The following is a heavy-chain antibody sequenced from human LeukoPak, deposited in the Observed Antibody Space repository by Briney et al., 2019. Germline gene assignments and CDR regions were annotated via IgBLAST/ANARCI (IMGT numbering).Heavy chain of an antibody. V-gene: IGHV1-46*01. Sequence: ASVKVSCKASGYTLTSYYLHWVRQAPGQGLEWMAIINPSGDTTSHAQKFQGRVTMTRNTSISTAYMELSSLRSEDTAVYYCARGYYDFWSGYYNHWFDPWGQGTLVTVSS. CDR2: INPSGDTT. J-gene: IGHJ5*02. CDR3: ARGYYDFWSGYYNHWFDP. CDR1: GYTLTSYY. D-gene: IGHD3-3*01.